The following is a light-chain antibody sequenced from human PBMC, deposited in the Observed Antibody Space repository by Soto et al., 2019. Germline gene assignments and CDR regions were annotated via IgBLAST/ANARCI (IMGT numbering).Light chain of an antibody. CDR2: DVS. CDR3: RKGMT. J-gene: IGKJ5*01. Sequence: IQMTQSPPSLSASVGDRVTITCQASQDIRNYLNWYQHKPGKAPRLLIYDVSKLETGVPSRFSGSGSGTHFSFSISSLQPEDIAVYYCRKGMTFGQGTRLEI. CDR1: QDIRNY. V-gene: IGKV1-33*01.